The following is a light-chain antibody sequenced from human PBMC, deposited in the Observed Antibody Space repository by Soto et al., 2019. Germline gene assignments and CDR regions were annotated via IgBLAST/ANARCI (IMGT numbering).Light chain of an antibody. CDR2: GAS. CDR3: QWYGRSPRT. V-gene: IGKV3-20*01. J-gene: IGKJ1*01. Sequence: EIVLTQSPGTLSLSPGERATLSCRASQSVSSSYLAWYQQKPGQPPRLLIYGASSRATGIPDRFSGSGSGTDFTLTISRLEPEDFAVYFCQWYGRSPRTFGQGTKVEIK. CDR1: QSVSSSY.